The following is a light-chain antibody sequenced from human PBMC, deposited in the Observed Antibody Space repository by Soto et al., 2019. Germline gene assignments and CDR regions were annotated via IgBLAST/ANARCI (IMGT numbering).Light chain of an antibody. Sequence: EIVLTQSPGTLSLSPGERATLSCRASQSVSSSYLAWYQQKPGQAPRLLIYDASSRATGIPDRFSGSGSGTDFNLTISRLEPEDFAVYYCQQYGSSPPWTFGQGTKVEIK. CDR3: QQYGSSPPWT. J-gene: IGKJ1*01. CDR2: DAS. V-gene: IGKV3-20*01. CDR1: QSVSSSY.